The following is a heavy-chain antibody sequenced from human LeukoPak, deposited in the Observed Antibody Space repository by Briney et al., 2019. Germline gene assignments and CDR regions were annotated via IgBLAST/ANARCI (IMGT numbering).Heavy chain of an antibody. CDR3: ARSRAAAVFGPPYYYYYGMDV. J-gene: IGHJ6*02. CDR2: TNHSGST. Sequence: ASETLSLTCAVYGGSFSGYYWSWIRQPPGKGLEWIGETNHSGSTNYNPSLKSRVTISVDTSKNQFSLKLSSVTAADTAVYYCARSRAAAVFGPPYYYYYGMDVWGQGTTVTVSS. D-gene: IGHD6-13*01. V-gene: IGHV4-34*01. CDR1: GGSFSGYY.